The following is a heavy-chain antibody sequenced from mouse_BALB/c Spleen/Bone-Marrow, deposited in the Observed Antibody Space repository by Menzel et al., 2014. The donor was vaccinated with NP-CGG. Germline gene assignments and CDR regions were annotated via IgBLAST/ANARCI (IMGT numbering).Heavy chain of an antibody. J-gene: IGHJ4*01. CDR2: ISNGGGST. Sequence: VVESGGGLVQPGGSLKLSCAASGFTFSSYTVSWVRQTPEKRLEWVAYISNGGGSTYYPDTVKGRFTISRDNAKNTLYLQMSSLKSEDTAMYYCARQLGLRWAMDYWGQGTSVTVSS. D-gene: IGHD3-1*01. CDR1: GFTFSSYT. CDR3: ARQLGLRWAMDY. V-gene: IGHV5-12-2*01.